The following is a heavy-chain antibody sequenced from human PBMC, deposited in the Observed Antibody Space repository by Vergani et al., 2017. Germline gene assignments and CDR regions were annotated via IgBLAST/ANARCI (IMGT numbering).Heavy chain of an antibody. D-gene: IGHD4-23*01. V-gene: IGHV3-30*14. CDR3: ARDDYGGNWQAI. CDR2: ISYDGSNK. Sequence: QVQLVESGGGVVQPGRSLRLSCAASGFTFSSYAMHWVRQAPGKGLEWVAVISYDGSNKYYADSVKGRFTISRDNSKNTLYLQMNSLRAEDTAVYYCARDDYGGNWQAIWGQGTLVTVSS. J-gene: IGHJ4*02. CDR1: GFTFSSYA.